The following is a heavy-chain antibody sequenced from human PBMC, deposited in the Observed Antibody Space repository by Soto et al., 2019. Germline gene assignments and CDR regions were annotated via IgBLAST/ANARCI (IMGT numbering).Heavy chain of an antibody. V-gene: IGHV3-30-3*01. J-gene: IGHJ4*02. CDR2: ISYDGSNK. Sequence: QVQLVESGGGVVQPGRSLRLSCAASGFTFSSCAMHWVRQAPGKGLEWVAVISYDGSNKYYADSVKGRFTISRDNSKNTLYLQMNSLRAEDTAVYYCARKGYSSSRYGDYWGQGTLVTVSS. D-gene: IGHD6-13*01. CDR1: GFTFSSCA. CDR3: ARKGYSSSRYGDY.